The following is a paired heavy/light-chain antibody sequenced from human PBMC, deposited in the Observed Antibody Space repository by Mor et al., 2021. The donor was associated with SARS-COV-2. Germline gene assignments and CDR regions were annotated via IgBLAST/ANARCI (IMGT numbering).Light chain of an antibody. CDR3: LLSYSSGRV. Sequence: QAVVTQEPSLTVSPGGTVTLTCGSSTGTVTSGHYPYWFQLKPGQVPRTLISDTNNQHSWTPARFSGSLLGGKAALTLSGAQPEDEAEYYCLLSYSSGRVFGGGTKLTVL. CDR1: TGTVTSGHY. J-gene: IGLJ3*02. V-gene: IGLV7-46*01. CDR2: DTN.
Heavy chain of an antibody. CDR3: TRRIRRHDFGSGNAPGTYYHYGMDV. CDR2: IIPLLGTA. J-gene: IGHJ6*02. Sequence: QVQLVQSGAEVKKPGSSVKVSCKASGGTFSSSGITWVRQAPGQGLEWMGGIIPLLGTANYAQKWQDRVTITADESTSTSYMKLTSLGYEDTAVYYCTRRIRRHDFGSGNAPGTYYHYGMDVWGQGTTVIVSS. V-gene: IGHV1-69*01. D-gene: IGHD3-3*01. CDR1: GGTFSSSG.